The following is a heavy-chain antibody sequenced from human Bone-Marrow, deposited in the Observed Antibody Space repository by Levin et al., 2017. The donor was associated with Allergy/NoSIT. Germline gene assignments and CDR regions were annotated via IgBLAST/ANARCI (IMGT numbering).Heavy chain of an antibody. CDR1: GFTFSSHS. CDR3: ARGLHSGTYYQLAFDI. Sequence: GESLKISCAASGFTFSSHSRNWVRQAPGKGLEWVSSISMDSSYIYYADSGKGRFTISRDNAKNSLYLQMNSLRAEDTAVYYCARGLHSGTYYQLAFDIWGQGTMVTVSS. CDR2: ISMDSSYI. D-gene: IGHD1-26*01. J-gene: IGHJ3*02. V-gene: IGHV3-21*01.